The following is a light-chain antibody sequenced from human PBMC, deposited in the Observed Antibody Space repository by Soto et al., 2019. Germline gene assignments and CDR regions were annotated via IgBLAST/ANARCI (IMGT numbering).Light chain of an antibody. CDR1: SSDIGAYNY. J-gene: IGLJ1*01. CDR2: EVS. V-gene: IGLV2-14*01. CDR3: FSFTADLTHF. Sequence: QSALTQPAAVSGSPGQSITISCTGSSSDIGAYNYVSWFQQYPGKDPKLIISEVSNRLSGVSNRFSGSKSGTAASLTISGLQTEDEADYFCFSFTADLTHFFGPGTKLTVL.